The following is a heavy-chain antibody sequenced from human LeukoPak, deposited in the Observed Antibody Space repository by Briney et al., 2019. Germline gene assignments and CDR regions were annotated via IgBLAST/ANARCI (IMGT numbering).Heavy chain of an antibody. D-gene: IGHD6-13*01. Sequence: PGGSLRLSCAASGFTFSSYSTNWVRQAPGKGLEWVSSIGSSSSYIYYADSVKGRFTISRDNAKNSLYLQMNSLRAEDTAVYYCARDPLRIAAAGNGAFDIWGQGTMVTVSS. CDR3: ARDPLRIAAAGNGAFDI. CDR1: GFTFSSYS. J-gene: IGHJ3*02. V-gene: IGHV3-21*01. CDR2: IGSSSSYI.